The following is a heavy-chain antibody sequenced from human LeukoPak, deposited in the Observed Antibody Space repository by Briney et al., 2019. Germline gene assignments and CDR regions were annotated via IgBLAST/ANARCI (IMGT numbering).Heavy chain of an antibody. CDR3: ARETKVFGVVTGY. D-gene: IGHD3-3*01. Sequence: GGSLRLSCAASGFTFSSYGMNWVRQAPGKGLEWVSSISSSSSYIYYADSVKGRFTISRDNAKNSLYLQMNSLRAEDTAVYYCARETKVFGVVTGYWGQGTLVTVSS. V-gene: IGHV3-21*01. J-gene: IGHJ4*02. CDR1: GFTFSSYG. CDR2: ISSSSSYI.